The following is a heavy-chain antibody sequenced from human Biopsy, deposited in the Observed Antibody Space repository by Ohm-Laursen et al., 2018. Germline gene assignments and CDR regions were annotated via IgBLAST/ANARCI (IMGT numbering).Heavy chain of an antibody. CDR3: AKDQGYYYDRSVYYYFDY. J-gene: IGHJ4*02. V-gene: IGHV3-33*06. Sequence: SLRLSCAASGFTFSSYGMHWVRQAPGKGLEWVAVIWYDGSRQYYADSVKGRFTISRDSSKNTLHLQMNSLRAEDTAVYYCAKDQGYYYDRSVYYYFDYWGQGTLVTVSS. CDR1: GFTFSSYG. D-gene: IGHD3-22*01. CDR2: IWYDGSRQ.